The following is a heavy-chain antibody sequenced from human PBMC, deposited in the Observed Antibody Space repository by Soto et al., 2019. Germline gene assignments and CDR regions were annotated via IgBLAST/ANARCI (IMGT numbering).Heavy chain of an antibody. CDR2: IIPIFGTA. Sequence: SGQVSCKASGGTFSSYAISWARQAPGQGPEWMGGIIPIFGTANYAQKFQGRVTITADESTSTAYMELRSLRSEDAAVYYCAALGGYCSSPSCYSGVPDYWGQGTLVTVCS. V-gene: IGHV1-69*13. CDR1: GGTFSSYA. D-gene: IGHD2-2*01. CDR3: AALGGYCSSPSCYSGVPDY. J-gene: IGHJ4*02.